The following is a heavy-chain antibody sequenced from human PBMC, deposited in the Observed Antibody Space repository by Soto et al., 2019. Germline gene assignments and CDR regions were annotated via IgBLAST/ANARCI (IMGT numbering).Heavy chain of an antibody. Sequence: SETLSLTCTVASAPVRSTNYTWGWIRQPPGKGLGWVASVYYGGRSYYNPTLNSRVTISVDTSKNQFSLKMTSVTAADTAVYYCAIEGVGYCRAGSCQWDYWGQGTPVTV. J-gene: IGHJ4*02. CDR1: SAPVRSTNYT. CDR3: AIEGVGYCRAGSCQWDY. D-gene: IGHD2-15*01. CDR2: VYYGGRS. V-gene: IGHV4-39*02.